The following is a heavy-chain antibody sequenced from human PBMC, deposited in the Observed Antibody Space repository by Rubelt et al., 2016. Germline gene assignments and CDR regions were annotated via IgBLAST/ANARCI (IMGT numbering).Heavy chain of an antibody. Sequence: QVQLQQWGAGLLKPSETLSLTCAVYGGSFSGYYWSWIRQPPGKGREGIGEINHSGSTNYKPSIKSRVTITVDTSKNQFSLKLNSVTAADTTMYYCASQKGGTVTTWGQGTLVTVSS. CDR1: GGSFSGYY. V-gene: IGHV4-34*01. J-gene: IGHJ4*02. D-gene: IGHD4-17*01. CDR2: INHSGST. CDR3: ASQKGGTVTT.